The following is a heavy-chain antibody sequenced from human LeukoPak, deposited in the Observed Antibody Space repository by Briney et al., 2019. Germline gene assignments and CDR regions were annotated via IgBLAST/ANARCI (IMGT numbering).Heavy chain of an antibody. V-gene: IGHV1-18*01. CDR1: GGTFSSYG. D-gene: IGHD5-18*01. J-gene: IGHJ6*02. CDR2: ISAYNGNT. Sequence: ASVKVSCKASGGTFSSYGISWVRQAPGQGLEWMGWISAYNGNTNYAQKLQGRVTMTTDTSTSTAYMELRSLRSDDTAVYYCARDADTAMVYYYYGMDVWGQGTTVTVSS. CDR3: ARDADTAMVYYYYGMDV.